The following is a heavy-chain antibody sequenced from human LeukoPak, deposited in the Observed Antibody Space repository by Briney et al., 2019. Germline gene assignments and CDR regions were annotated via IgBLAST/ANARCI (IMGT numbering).Heavy chain of an antibody. CDR2: IYYSGST. CDR1: GGSISSYQ. CDR3: ARLNYGGNLGY. V-gene: IGHV4-59*01. J-gene: IGHJ4*02. Sequence: SETLSLTCTVSGGSISSYQWSWIRQPPGKGLEWIGNIYYSGSTNYNPSPKSRVTISVDTSKNQFSLNLSSVTAADTAVYYCARLNYGGNLGYWGQGTLVTVSS. D-gene: IGHD4-23*01.